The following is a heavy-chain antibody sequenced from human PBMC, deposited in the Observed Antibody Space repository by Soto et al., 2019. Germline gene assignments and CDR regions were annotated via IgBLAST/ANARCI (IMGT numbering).Heavy chain of an antibody. D-gene: IGHD6-13*01. CDR3: ASAHIGYSSSWFDY. Sequence: QVQLVQSGAEVKKPGASVKVSCEASGYTFTSYAMHWLRQPPGQRLEWMGWINAGTGNTKYSQKFQGRVTITRDTSASTAYMELSSLRSEDTAVYYCASAHIGYSSSWFDYWGQGTLVTVSS. CDR1: GYTFTSYA. V-gene: IGHV1-3*01. CDR2: INAGTGNT. J-gene: IGHJ4*02.